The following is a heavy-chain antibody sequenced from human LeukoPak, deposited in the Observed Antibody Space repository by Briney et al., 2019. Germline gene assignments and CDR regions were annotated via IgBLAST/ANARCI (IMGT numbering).Heavy chain of an antibody. V-gene: IGHV3-33*03. CDR3: SKGRTNDYGEPYTFDI. Sequence: PGRSLRRYCAASGFTFQNYGMHWLRPVPGKGLEWVAVTWNDGRNEHYADSVKGRFTISRDNSKNTLYLQMNSLRSEHTAVYYCSKGRTNDYGEPYTFDIWGQGTMVIVSS. J-gene: IGHJ3*02. CDR1: GFTFQNYG. D-gene: IGHD4/OR15-4a*01. CDR2: TWNDGRNE.